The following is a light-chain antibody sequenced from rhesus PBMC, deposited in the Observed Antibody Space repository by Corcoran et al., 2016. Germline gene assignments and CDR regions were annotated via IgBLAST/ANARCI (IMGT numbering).Light chain of an antibody. CDR3: GSYRSGSTFV. CDR1: SSDIGGYNG. J-gene: IGLJ6*01. V-gene: IGLV2-38*01. CDR2: EVT. Sequence: QSALTQPPSVSKSLGQSVTISCTGTSSDIGGYNGVSWYHRHPGTAPRLLIYEVTKRPSGVSDRFSGSKSGNTASLTISGLQAEDEAEYYCGSYRSGSTFVFGSGTKLTVL.